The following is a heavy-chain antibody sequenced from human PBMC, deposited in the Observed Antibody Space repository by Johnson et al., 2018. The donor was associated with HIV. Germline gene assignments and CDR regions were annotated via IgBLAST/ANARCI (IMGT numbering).Heavy chain of an antibody. CDR1: GFTFDDYA. Sequence: VQLVESGGGVVQPGRSLRLSCAASGFTFDDYAMHWVRQAPGKGLEWVSGISWNSGSIGYADSVKGRFTISRDNAKNSLYLQMNNLRGEDTAVYYCVRDHQPWGQGTMVTVSS. D-gene: IGHD2-2*01. CDR3: VRDHQP. J-gene: IGHJ3*01. CDR2: ISWNSGSI. V-gene: IGHV3-9*01.